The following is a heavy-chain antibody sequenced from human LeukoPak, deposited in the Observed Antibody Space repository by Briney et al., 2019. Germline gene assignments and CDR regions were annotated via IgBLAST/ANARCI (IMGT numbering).Heavy chain of an antibody. V-gene: IGHV3-23*01. CDR2: ISGSGAST. D-gene: IGHD1-7*01. CDR1: GFTFSRYA. CDR3: AKSSYNWNYGSCFDL. Sequence: GGSLTLSCAASGFTFSRYAMSWVRQAPGKGLESVSAISGSGASTYYADFVKGRFTISIDNSKDTLYLQINSLRAEDTAVYYCAKSSYNWNYGSCFDLWGQGTLVTVSS. J-gene: IGHJ5*02.